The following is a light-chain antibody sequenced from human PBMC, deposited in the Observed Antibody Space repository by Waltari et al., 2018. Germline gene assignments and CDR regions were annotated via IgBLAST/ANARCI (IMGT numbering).Light chain of an antibody. J-gene: IGLJ2*01. V-gene: IGLV1-44*01. CDR1: ASNIALTT. Sequence: QSVLTQPPSASGTPGQTVTISCSGSASNIALTTVNWYQQVPGTAPKLLIYSNNQRPSGVPDRFSGSKSGTSASLAISGLQSEDEAVYYCAPWDNSLNGPVFGGGTKLTVL. CDR2: SNN. CDR3: APWDNSLNGPV.